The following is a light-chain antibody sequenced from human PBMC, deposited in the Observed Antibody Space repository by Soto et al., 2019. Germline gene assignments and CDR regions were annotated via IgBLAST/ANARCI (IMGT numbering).Light chain of an antibody. V-gene: IGKV3-20*01. CDR3: QQYEAVVT. CDR1: QSLTNNY. CDR2: GAS. J-gene: IGKJ1*01. Sequence: EIVLTQSPGTLSLSPGERATLSCRASQSLTNNYIAWYQQKPGRALRLLIDGASTMATGIPERFSGSGSGTDFTLTISRLEPEDVAVYYCQQYEAVVTFGQGTKVEI.